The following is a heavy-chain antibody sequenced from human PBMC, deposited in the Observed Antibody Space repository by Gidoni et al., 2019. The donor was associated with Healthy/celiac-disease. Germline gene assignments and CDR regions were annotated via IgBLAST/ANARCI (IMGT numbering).Heavy chain of an antibody. CDR3: ARARSGSYCSGGSCYNWFDP. J-gene: IGHJ5*02. D-gene: IGHD2-15*01. CDR2: IYYSGST. Sequence: QVQLQESVPGLVKPSQTLSLTSTVSGRSITRGGYYWSWNRQHPGKGLEWIGYIYYSGSTYYNPSLKSRVTISVDTSKNQFSLKLSSVTAADTAVYYCARARSGSYCSGGSCYNWFDPWGQGTLVTVSS. CDR1: GRSITRGGYY. V-gene: IGHV4-31*03.